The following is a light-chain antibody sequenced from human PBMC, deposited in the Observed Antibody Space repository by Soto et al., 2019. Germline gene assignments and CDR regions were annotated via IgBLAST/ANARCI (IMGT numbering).Light chain of an antibody. CDR2: RSN. CDR3: ASWVGSLSRWV. CDR1: SSNIGGTY. V-gene: IGLV1-47*01. Sequence: SALTQPPSASGTPGQSVTISCSGSSSNIGGTYVSWFQQVPGTAPKLLIYRSNQRPSGVPDRFSGSKSGTSASLAISGLRSEDEADYYCASWVGSLSRWVFGGGTKVTVL. J-gene: IGLJ3*02.